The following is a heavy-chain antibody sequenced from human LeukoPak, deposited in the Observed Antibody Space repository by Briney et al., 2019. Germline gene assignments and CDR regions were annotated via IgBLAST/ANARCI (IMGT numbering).Heavy chain of an antibody. CDR2: INHSGST. V-gene: IGHV4-34*01. CDR3: ATGVHY. J-gene: IGHJ4*02. D-gene: IGHD4-23*01. CDR1: GGSFSGYY. Sequence: SETLSLTCAVYGGSFSGYYWSWIRQPPGKGLEWIGEINHSGSTNYNPSLKSRVTISVDTSKNQFSLKLSSVTAADTAVYYCATGVHYWGQGTLVTVSS.